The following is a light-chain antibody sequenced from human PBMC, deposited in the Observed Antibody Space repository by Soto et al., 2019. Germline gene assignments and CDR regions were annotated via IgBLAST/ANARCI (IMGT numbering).Light chain of an antibody. CDR2: GAS. Sequence: EIVLTQSPGTLSLSPGDRATLSCRASQSVSSSYLAWYQQKPGQAPRLLIYGASSRATGIPDRFSGSGSGTDFTLTISRLEPEDFAVYYCQQYGSSPPITFGQGTRLEI. CDR3: QQYGSSPPIT. J-gene: IGKJ5*01. CDR1: QSVSSSY. V-gene: IGKV3-20*01.